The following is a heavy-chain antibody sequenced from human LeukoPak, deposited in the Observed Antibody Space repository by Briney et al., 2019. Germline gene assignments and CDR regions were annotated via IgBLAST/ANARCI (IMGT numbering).Heavy chain of an antibody. Sequence: ASVKVSCKASGYTFTGSYMHWVRQAPGQGLEWMGWINPNSGGTNYAQKFQGRVTMTRDTSISTAYMELSRLRSDDTAVYYCARSPYSSSSRYYFDYWGQGTLVTVSS. D-gene: IGHD6-6*01. CDR1: GYTFTGSY. V-gene: IGHV1-2*02. J-gene: IGHJ4*02. CDR3: ARSPYSSSSRYYFDY. CDR2: INPNSGGT.